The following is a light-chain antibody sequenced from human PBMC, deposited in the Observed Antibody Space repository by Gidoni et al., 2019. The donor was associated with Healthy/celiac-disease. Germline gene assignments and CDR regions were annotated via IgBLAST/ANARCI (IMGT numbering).Light chain of an antibody. CDR2: RNN. Sequence: QSVLTQPPSASGTPGQRVTISFSGSSSNIGSNYVYWYQQLPGTAPKLLIYRNNQRPSGVPDRFSGSKSGTSASLAIIGLRSEDEADYYCAAWDDSLSGHVVFGGGTKLTVL. V-gene: IGLV1-47*01. CDR3: AAWDDSLSGHVV. CDR1: SSNIGSNY. J-gene: IGLJ2*01.